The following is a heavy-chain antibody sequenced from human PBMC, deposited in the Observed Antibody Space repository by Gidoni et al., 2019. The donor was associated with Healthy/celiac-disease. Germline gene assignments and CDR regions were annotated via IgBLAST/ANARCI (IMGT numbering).Heavy chain of an antibody. CDR1: GYTFTSYY. Sequence: QVQLVQSGAEVKKPGASVKVSCKASGYTFTSYYMHWVRQAPGQALEWMGIINPSGGSTSYAQKFQGSVTMTRDTSTSTVYMELSSLRSEDTAVYYCARSYDYSNPPFLFDYWGQGTLVTVSS. D-gene: IGHD4-4*01. V-gene: IGHV1-46*01. CDR3: ARSYDYSNPPFLFDY. CDR2: INPSGGST. J-gene: IGHJ4*02.